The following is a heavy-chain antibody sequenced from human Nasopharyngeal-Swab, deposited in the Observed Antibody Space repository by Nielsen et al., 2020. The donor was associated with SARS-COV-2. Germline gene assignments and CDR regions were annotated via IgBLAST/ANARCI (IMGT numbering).Heavy chain of an antibody. Sequence: GGSLRLSCAVSGCTFSNYWMTWVRQAPGKGLEWVANIKQDGSEKYYLDSVKGRFTISRDNAQNSLYLQMNSLRAEDTAVYYCARDPYTSPDYWGQGTLVTVSS. CDR1: GCTFSNYW. D-gene: IGHD3-16*01. V-gene: IGHV3-7*01. CDR3: ARDPYTSPDY. CDR2: IKQDGSEK. J-gene: IGHJ4*02.